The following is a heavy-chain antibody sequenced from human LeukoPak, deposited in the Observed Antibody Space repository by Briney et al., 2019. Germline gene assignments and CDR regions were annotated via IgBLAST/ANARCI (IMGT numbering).Heavy chain of an antibody. CDR3: AKDRTPVAGFFDY. V-gene: IGHV3-23*01. D-gene: IGHD6-19*01. Sequence: GGSLRLSCAASGFTFSSYAMNWVRQAPGKGLEWVSSISDSGGSTYYTDSVKGRFTTSRDASKNTLHLHMSSLRAEDTAVYYCAKDRTPVAGFFDYWGQGTLATVSS. CDR1: GFTFSSYA. CDR2: ISDSGGST. J-gene: IGHJ4*02.